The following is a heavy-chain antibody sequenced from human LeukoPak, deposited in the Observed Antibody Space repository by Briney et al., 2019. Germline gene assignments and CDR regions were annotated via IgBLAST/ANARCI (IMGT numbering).Heavy chain of an antibody. D-gene: IGHD1-14*01. CDR2: INQVGGEK. V-gene: IGHV3-7*05. CDR3: ARDHSEPGVFFDS. CDR1: GFTFSSYW. J-gene: IGHJ4*02. Sequence: GGSLRLSCSASGFTFSSYWMIWVRQAPGKGLEWVANINQVGGEKYYADSVRGRFTISRDNSKNSLYLRMNSLRAEDTAVYFCARDHSEPGVFFDSWGQGTLVTVSS.